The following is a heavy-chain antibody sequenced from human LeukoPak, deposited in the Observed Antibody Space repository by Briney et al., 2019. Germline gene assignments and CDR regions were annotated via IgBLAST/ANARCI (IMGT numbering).Heavy chain of an antibody. CDR1: GGSISSSSYY. V-gene: IGHV4-39*07. J-gene: IGHJ5*02. CDR2: IYYSGST. D-gene: IGHD6-6*01. Sequence: SETLSLTCTVSGGSISSSSYYWGWIRQPPGKGLEWIGSIYYSGSTYYNPSLKSRVTISVDTSKNQFSLKLNSVTAADTAVYYCARDPRLEYSSPRGFDPWGQGTLVTVSS. CDR3: ARDPRLEYSSPRGFDP.